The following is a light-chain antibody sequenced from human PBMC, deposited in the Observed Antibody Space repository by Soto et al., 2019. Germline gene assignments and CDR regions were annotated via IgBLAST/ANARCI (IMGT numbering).Light chain of an antibody. CDR3: LLSYSGDGDVV. CDR2: DTS. J-gene: IGLJ2*01. V-gene: IGLV7-46*01. CDR1: TGAVTSGHY. Sequence: QAVVTQEPSLTVSPGGTVTLTCGSSTGAVTSGHYPYWFQQKPGQALRTLIYDTSNKHSWTPARFSGSLLGGKAALTLSGAQPEDEAEYYCLLSYSGDGDVVFGGGTKLTVL.